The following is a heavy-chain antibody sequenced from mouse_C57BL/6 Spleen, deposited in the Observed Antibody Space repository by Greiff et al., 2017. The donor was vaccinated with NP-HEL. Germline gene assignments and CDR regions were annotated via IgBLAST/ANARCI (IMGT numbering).Heavy chain of an antibody. CDR2: INPNNGGT. V-gene: IGHV1-26*01. CDR3: ARWGLRREYAMDY. D-gene: IGHD2-12*01. CDR1: GYTFTDYY. J-gene: IGHJ4*01. Sequence: EVQLQQSGPELVKPGASVKISCKASGYTFTDYYMNWVKQSHGKSLEWIGDINPNNGGTSYNQKFKGKATLTVDKSSSTAYMELRSLTSEDSAVYYGARWGLRREYAMDYWGQGTSVTVSS.